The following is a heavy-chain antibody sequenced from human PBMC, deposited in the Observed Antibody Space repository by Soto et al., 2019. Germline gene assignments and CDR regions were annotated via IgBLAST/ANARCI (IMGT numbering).Heavy chain of an antibody. D-gene: IGHD3-22*01. J-gene: IGHJ3*02. CDR1: GFPFTKAW. CDR3: TTDGFTGIVGI. V-gene: IGHV3-15*01. Sequence: EVQLVESGGSLVTPGGSLRLSCAASGFPFTKAWMTWVRQAPGKGLEWVGRIRSKTSSETREYAARVKGRFTISRDESKNMLYLEMNSLKIEDPGVYCCTTDGFTGIVGIWGQGTMVTVSS. CDR2: IRSKTSSETR.